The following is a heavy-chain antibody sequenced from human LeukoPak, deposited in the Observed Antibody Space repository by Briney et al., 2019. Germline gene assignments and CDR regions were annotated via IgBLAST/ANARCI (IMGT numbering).Heavy chain of an antibody. D-gene: IGHD6-6*01. V-gene: IGHV1-69*04. CDR1: GGTFSSYA. Sequence: GASVKVSCKASGGTFSSYAISWVRQAPGQGLEWMGRIIPILGIANYAQKFQGRVTITADKSTSTAHMELSSLRSEDTAVYYCARDFSEYSSPGGAFDIWGQGTMVTVSS. CDR3: ARDFSEYSSPGGAFDI. J-gene: IGHJ3*02. CDR2: IIPILGIA.